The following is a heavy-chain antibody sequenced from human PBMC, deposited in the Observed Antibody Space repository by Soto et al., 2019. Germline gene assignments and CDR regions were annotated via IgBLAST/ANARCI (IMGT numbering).Heavy chain of an antibody. CDR3: ARDIVVITSFCMDV. V-gene: IGHV1-18*01. CDR2: ISAYNGNT. Sequence: ASVKVSCKACGYTFTSYGISWVRQAPGQGLEWMGWISAYNGNTNYAQKLQGRVTMTTDTSTSTAYMELRSLRSDDTAVYYCARDIVVITSFCMDVWGQGTTVTVSS. J-gene: IGHJ6*02. D-gene: IGHD3-22*01. CDR1: GYTFTSYG.